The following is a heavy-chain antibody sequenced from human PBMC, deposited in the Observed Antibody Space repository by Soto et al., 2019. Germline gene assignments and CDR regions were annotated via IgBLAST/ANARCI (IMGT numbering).Heavy chain of an antibody. CDR1: GGTFSSYA. CDR2: IIPIFVTA. V-gene: IGHV1-69*13. J-gene: IGHJ6*02. D-gene: IGHD6-6*01. CDR3: ARDISSSSAFDWEYYYYGMDV. Sequence: ASLKVSCKASGGTFSSYAISWVRQAPGQGLEGMGGIIPIFVTANYAQRFQGRVTITADESASTAYMELSSLRSEDTPVYYCARDISSSSAFDWEYYYYGMDVWGQGTTVTVSS.